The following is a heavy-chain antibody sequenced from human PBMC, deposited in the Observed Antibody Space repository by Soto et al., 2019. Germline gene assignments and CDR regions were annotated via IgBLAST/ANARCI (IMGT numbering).Heavy chain of an antibody. V-gene: IGHV3-23*01. J-gene: IGHJ6*02. CDR1: GLNFNDYA. CDR3: ARGARGCSGSPASYYYSGLDV. D-gene: IGHD3-10*02. CDR2: VSTRGDIT. Sequence: EVQLLESGGDLVQPGGSLRLSCAASGLNFNDYAMTWVRQAPGTGLEWVSSVSTRGDITYYSDSVKGRFTISRDNSKNTLFLHMNSLRAEDTALYYCARGARGCSGSPASYYYSGLDVWGQGTTVTVSS.